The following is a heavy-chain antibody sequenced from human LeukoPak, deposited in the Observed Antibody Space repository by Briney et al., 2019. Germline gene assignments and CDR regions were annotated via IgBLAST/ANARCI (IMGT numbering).Heavy chain of an antibody. D-gene: IGHD2-2*01. CDR1: GFTFSSYA. Sequence: GGSLRLSCAASGFTFSSYAMSWVRQAPGKGLEWVSAISGSGGSTYYADSVKGRFTISRDNSKNTLYLQMNSMRAEDTAVYYCANFESSTPGIVVVPAGGYWGQGTLVTVSS. CDR3: ANFESSTPGIVVVPAGGY. J-gene: IGHJ4*02. CDR2: ISGSGGST. V-gene: IGHV3-23*01.